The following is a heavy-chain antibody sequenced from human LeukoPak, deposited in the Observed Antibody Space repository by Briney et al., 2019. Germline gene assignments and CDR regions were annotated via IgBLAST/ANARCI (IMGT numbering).Heavy chain of an antibody. CDR3: AKDRTVTTAVGDY. Sequence: GGSLRLSCAASGFTFSSYSMNWVRQAPGKGLEWVSSISSSSSYIYYADSVKGRFTISRDNAKNSLYLQMNSLRAEDTAVYYCAKDRTVTTAVGDYWGQGTLVTVSS. CDR2: ISSSSSYI. D-gene: IGHD4-11*01. J-gene: IGHJ4*02. V-gene: IGHV3-21*04. CDR1: GFTFSSYS.